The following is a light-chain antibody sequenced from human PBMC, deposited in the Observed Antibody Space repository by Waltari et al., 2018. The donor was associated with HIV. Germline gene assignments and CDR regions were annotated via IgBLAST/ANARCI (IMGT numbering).Light chain of an antibody. Sequence: SSELTQDPAVSVALGQTVKITCQGDSLRNYYATWDQQKPGQAPVFGIYGKNNRPSGIPDRFSASSSGNRASLTIAGAQAEDESDYYCSSRDNSGNHWVFGGGTKVTVL. CDR3: SSRDNSGNHWV. V-gene: IGLV3-19*01. CDR1: SLRNYY. CDR2: GKN. J-gene: IGLJ3*02.